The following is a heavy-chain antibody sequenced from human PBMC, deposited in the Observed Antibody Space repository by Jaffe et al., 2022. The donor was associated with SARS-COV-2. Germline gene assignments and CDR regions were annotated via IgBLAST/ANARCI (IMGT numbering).Heavy chain of an antibody. D-gene: IGHD6-13*01. CDR3: ARAGSSWDDYFDY. J-gene: IGHJ4*02. CDR1: GFAFSDYY. V-gene: IGHV3-11*06. Sequence: QVQLVESGGGLVKPGGSLRLSCAASGFAFSDYYMSWIRQAPGKGLEWVSYISGSSTYTNYADSLKGRFIVSRENAQNSLYLQMNSLRAEDTAVYYCARAGSSWDDYFDYWGQGILVTVSS. CDR2: ISGSSTYT.